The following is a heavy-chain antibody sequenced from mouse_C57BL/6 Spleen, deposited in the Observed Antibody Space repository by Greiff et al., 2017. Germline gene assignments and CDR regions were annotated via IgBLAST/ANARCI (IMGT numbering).Heavy chain of an antibody. J-gene: IGHJ4*01. CDR1: GFSLTSYG. Sequence: QVQLQQSGPGLVQPSQSLSITCTVSGFSLTSYGVQWFRQSPGRGLGWLGVVWSDGSTDYNAAFISRLSTSKDNSKSHVFFKMISQQADDTAIYYCARKDGSSYYYDAMDYWGQGTSVTVSS. CDR3: ARKDGSSYYYDAMDY. V-gene: IGHV2-2*01. CDR2: VWSDGST. D-gene: IGHD1-1*01.